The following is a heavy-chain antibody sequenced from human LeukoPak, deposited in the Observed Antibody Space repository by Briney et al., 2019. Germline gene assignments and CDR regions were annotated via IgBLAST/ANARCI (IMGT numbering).Heavy chain of an antibody. CDR1: GFNFASYA. V-gene: IGHV3-23*01. CDR2: ISGASIIP. Sequence: GGSLRLSCAASGFNFASYAMTWVRQAPGKGLEWVSSISGASIIPHFADSVKGRFTISRDNSKGTLYLQMNSLRAEDTAVYYCAKARDFCSGGSCYLVPMDVWGQGSTVTVSS. J-gene: IGHJ6*02. CDR3: AKARDFCSGGSCYLVPMDV. D-gene: IGHD2-15*01.